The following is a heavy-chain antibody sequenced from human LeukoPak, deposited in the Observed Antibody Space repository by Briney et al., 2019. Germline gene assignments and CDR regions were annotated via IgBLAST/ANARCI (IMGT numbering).Heavy chain of an antibody. CDR3: AKDWYYYDSSGYYSGY. Sequence: GGSLRLSCAASGFTVSSNYMSWVRQAPGKGLEWVSSISGGSTYYADSRKGRFTISRDNSKNTLYLQMNSLRAEDTAVYYCAKDWYYYDSSGYYSGYWGQGTLVTVSS. J-gene: IGHJ4*02. D-gene: IGHD3-22*01. V-gene: IGHV3-38-3*01. CDR1: GFTVSSNY. CDR2: ISGGST.